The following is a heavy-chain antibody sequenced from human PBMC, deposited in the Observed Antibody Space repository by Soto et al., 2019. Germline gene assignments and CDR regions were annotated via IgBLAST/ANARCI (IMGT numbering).Heavy chain of an antibody. CDR1: GFTFSSYA. V-gene: IGHV3-23*01. CDR2: ISGNGGSP. J-gene: IGHJ6*02. CDR3: AKELARGYGMDV. Sequence: GGSLRLSCAASGFTFSSYAMSWVRQAPGKGLECVSVISGNGGSPYYAVSVKGRFAISRDNSKNTLYLQMNSLRAEDSAIYYCAKELARGYGMDVWGQGTTVTVSS. D-gene: IGHD1-1*01.